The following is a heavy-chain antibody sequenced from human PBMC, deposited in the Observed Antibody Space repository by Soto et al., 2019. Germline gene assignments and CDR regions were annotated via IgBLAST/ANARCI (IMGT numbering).Heavy chain of an antibody. CDR3: AKDPSPRYYDFWSGYSPNGMDV. J-gene: IGHJ6*02. CDR2: ISYDGSNK. D-gene: IGHD3-3*01. V-gene: IGHV3-30*18. CDR1: VFTFSSYG. Sequence: GSLRLSCAASVFTFSSYGMHWVRQAPGKGLEWVAVISYDGSNKYYADSVKGRFTISRDNSKNTLYLQMNSLRAEDTAVYYCAKDPSPRYYDFWSGYSPNGMDVWGQGTTVTVSS.